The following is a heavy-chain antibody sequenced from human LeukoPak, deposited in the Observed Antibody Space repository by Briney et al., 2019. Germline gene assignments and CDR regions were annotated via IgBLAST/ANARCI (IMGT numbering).Heavy chain of an antibody. D-gene: IGHD3-22*01. Sequence: KPSETLSFTCTVSGGSISSYYWNWIRQPPGKGLEWIGYIYYSGSTNYNPSLKSRVTISVDTSKNQFSLKLRSVTAADTAVYYCARVTGYMIEDYFDYWGQGTLVTVSS. CDR1: GGSISSYY. CDR3: ARVTGYMIEDYFDY. V-gene: IGHV4-59*01. CDR2: IYYSGST. J-gene: IGHJ4*02.